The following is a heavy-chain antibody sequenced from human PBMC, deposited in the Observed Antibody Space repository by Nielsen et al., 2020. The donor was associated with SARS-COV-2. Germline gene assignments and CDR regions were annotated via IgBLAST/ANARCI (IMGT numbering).Heavy chain of an antibody. J-gene: IGHJ6*02. CDR1: GFTFSSYS. V-gene: IGHV3-48*02. CDR2: ISTSSGTI. CDR3: VRRGYLDV. Sequence: GESLKISCAASGFTFSSYSMNWVRQAPGKELEWVSYISTSSGTIYYADSVKGRITISRDNAKNSLYLQMNSLRDEDTAVYYCVRRGYLDVWGQGTTVTVSS. D-gene: IGHD1-1*01.